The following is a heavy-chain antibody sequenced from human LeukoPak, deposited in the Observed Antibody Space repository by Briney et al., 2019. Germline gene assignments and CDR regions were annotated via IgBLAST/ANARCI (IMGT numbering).Heavy chain of an antibody. CDR1: GFSFTTYG. CDR2: ILYDGGKR. D-gene: IGHD3-10*01. CDR3: AKGLRWFGNFYFNFFDH. V-gene: IGHV3-30*18. Sequence: GGSLRLSCSTSGFSFTTYGMHWVRQAPGKGLEWVAFILYDGGKRYFADSVKGRFSISRDNSASALFLDMDSLRTEDTAVYFCAKGLRWFGNFYFNFFDHWGQGILVTVSS. J-gene: IGHJ4*02.